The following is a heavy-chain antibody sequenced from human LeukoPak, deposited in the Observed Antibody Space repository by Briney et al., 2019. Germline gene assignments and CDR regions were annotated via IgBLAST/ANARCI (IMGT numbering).Heavy chain of an antibody. CDR1: GGTFSSYA. CDR3: ASVPHCSSTSCYDKDWFDP. V-gene: IGHV1-69*04. CDR2: IIPILGIA. J-gene: IGHJ5*02. Sequence: GSSVKVSCKASGGTFSSYAISWVRQAPGQGPEWMGRIIPILGIANYAQKFQGRVTITADKSTSTAYMELSSLRSEDTAVYYCASVPHCSSTSCYDKDWFDPWGQGTLVTVSS. D-gene: IGHD2-2*01.